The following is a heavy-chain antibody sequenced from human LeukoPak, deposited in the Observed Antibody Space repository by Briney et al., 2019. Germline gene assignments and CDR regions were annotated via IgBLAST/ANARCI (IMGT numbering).Heavy chain of an antibody. CDR3: ASGASPYSGSYYGFDC. V-gene: IGHV5-51*01. CDR2: IYPGDSDT. J-gene: IGHJ4*02. Sequence: GESLKISCKGSGYSFTSYWIGWVRQMPGKGLEWMGIIYPGDSDTRYSPSFQGQVTISADKSISTAYLQWSSLKASDTAMYYCASGASPYSGSYYGFDCWGQGTLVTVSS. D-gene: IGHD1-26*01. CDR1: GYSFTSYW.